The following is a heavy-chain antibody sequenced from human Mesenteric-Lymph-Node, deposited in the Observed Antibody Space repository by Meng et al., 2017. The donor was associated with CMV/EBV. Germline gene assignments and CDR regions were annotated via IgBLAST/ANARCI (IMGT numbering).Heavy chain of an antibody. CDR1: GDTFNSYY. D-gene: IGHD3-22*01. V-gene: IGHV1-46*02. CDR2: INPSGGST. J-gene: IGHJ4*02. Sequence: SCKAAGDTFNSYYMHWVRQDPGQGLEWMGIINPSGGSTSYAQKFQGRVTMTRDTSTSTVYMELSSLRSEDTAVYYCARDLYDSSGYDYWGQGTLVTVSS. CDR3: ARDLYDSSGYDY.